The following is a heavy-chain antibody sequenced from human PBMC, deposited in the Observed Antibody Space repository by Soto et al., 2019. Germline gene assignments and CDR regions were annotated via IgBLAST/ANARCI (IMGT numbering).Heavy chain of an antibody. V-gene: IGHV4-59*01. Sequence: LSLTCTVSGGSISSYYWSWIRQPPGKGLEWIGYIYYSGSTNYNPSLKSRVTISVDTSKNQFSLKLSSVTAADTAVYYCACSIAAPYYFDYWGQGTLVTVSS. CDR2: IYYSGST. D-gene: IGHD6-13*01. J-gene: IGHJ4*02. CDR1: GGSISSYY. CDR3: ACSIAAPYYFDY.